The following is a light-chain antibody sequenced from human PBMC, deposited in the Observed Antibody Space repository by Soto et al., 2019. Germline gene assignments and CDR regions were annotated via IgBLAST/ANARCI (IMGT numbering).Light chain of an antibody. V-gene: IGKV2-30*02. Sequence: DVVMTQSPLSLPVTLGQPASISCRSSQSLVHSDGNTYLSWFQQRPGQSPRRLIYKVSNRDSGVPDRFSGSGSGTDFTLRISRVEADDVGIYYCMQGTHWLYTFGQGTKLEI. CDR3: MQGTHWLYT. J-gene: IGKJ2*01. CDR1: QSLVHSDGNTY. CDR2: KVS.